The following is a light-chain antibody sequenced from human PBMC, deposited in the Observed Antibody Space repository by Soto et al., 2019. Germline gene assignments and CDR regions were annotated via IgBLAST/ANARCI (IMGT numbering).Light chain of an antibody. V-gene: IGKV1-5*01. J-gene: IGKJ1*01. CDR1: QSISSW. CDR2: DAS. CDR3: QQYDGYSRT. Sequence: DIQMTQSPSTLSASVGDRVTITCRASQSISSWLAWYHQKPGKAPNLLLFDASSLERGVQSTFSGSGSGTEFTLPINSLQPDDFATYYCQQYDGYSRTFGQGTKVDIK.